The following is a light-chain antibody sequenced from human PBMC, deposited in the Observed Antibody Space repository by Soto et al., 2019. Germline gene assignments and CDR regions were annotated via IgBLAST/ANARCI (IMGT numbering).Light chain of an antibody. J-gene: IGLJ1*01. V-gene: IGLV1-40*01. CDR1: SSNIGAGYD. CDR3: QSYDSSLSGYV. CDR2: GNS. Sequence: QSVLTQPPSVSGAPGQRVTISCTGSSSNIGAGYDVHWYQQVPGTAPKVLIYGNSNRPSGVPDRISGSKSGTSAPLAITGLQAEDEADYYCQSYDSSLSGYVFGTGTKLTVL.